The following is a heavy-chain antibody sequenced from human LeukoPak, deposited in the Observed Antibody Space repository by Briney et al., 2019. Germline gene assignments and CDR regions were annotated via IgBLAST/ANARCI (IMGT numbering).Heavy chain of an antibody. D-gene: IGHD3-22*01. CDR2: IYHTGSA. CDR1: GGSMNNYY. Sequence: SETLSLTCTVSGGSMNNYYWSWIRQSPGKGLEWIGYIYHTGSATYKPSLKSRVTLSLDTSKNQFSLKLSSVTAADTAVYYCARGRGDSKGTSFDYWGQGTLVTVSS. V-gene: IGHV4-59*01. J-gene: IGHJ4*02. CDR3: ARGRGDSKGTSFDY.